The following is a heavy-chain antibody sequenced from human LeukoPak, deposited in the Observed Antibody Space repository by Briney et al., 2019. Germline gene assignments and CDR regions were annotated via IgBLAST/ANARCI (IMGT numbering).Heavy chain of an antibody. CDR1: GGSISSGGYS. CDR2: IYHSGST. D-gene: IGHD3-3*01. V-gene: IGHV4-30-2*01. CDR3: ARQVRGTLEI. J-gene: IGHJ4*02. Sequence: PSQTLSLTCAVSGGSISSGGYSWSCIRQPPGKGLEWIGYIYHSGSTYYNPSLKSRVTISVDRSKNQFSLKLSSVTAADTAVYYCARQVRGTLEIWGQGTLVTVSS.